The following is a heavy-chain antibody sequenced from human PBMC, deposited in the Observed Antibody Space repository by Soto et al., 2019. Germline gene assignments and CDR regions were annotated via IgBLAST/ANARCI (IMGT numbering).Heavy chain of an antibody. J-gene: IGHJ6*02. D-gene: IGHD6-6*01. CDR2: IYYSGST. V-gene: IGHV4-59*01. CDR3: ARASRPYYYYGMDV. Sequence: PSETLSLTCTVSGGSISSYYWSWIRQPPGKGLEWIGYIYYSGSTNYNPSLKSRVTISVDTSKNQFSLKLSSVTAADTAVYYCARASRPYYYYGMDVWGQGTTVTVSS. CDR1: GGSISSYY.